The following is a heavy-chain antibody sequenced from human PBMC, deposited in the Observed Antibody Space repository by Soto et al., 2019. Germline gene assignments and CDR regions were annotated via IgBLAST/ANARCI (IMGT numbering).Heavy chain of an antibody. J-gene: IGHJ4*02. V-gene: IGHV3-30*18. CDR2: ISYDGSNK. CDR1: GFTFSSYG. Sequence: QVQLVESGGGVVQPGRSLRLSCAASGFTFSSYGMHWVRQAPGKGLEWVAVISYDGSNKYYADSVKGRITISRDNSKNTLYLQMNSLRAEDTAVYYCAKDGFSLILTGYLYYFDYWGQGTLVTVSS. D-gene: IGHD3-9*01. CDR3: AKDGFSLILTGYLYYFDY.